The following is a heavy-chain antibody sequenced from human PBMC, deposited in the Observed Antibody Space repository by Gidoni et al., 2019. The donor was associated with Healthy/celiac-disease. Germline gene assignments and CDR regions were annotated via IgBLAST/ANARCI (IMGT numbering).Heavy chain of an antibody. CDR3: AKEWGRYDYVWGSYRSPYYMDV. D-gene: IGHD3-16*02. V-gene: IGHV3-30*18. Sequence: SYGMHWVRQAPGKGLEWVAVISYDGSNKYYADSVKGRFTISRDNSKNTLYLQMNSLRAEDTAVYYCAKEWGRYDYVWGSYRSPYYMDVWGKGTTVTVSS. J-gene: IGHJ6*03. CDR2: ISYDGSNK. CDR1: SYG.